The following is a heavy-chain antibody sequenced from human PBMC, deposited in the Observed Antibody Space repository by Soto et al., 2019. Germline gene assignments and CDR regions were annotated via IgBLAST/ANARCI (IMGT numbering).Heavy chain of an antibody. D-gene: IGHD1-1*01. Sequence: LSLNCTGSGGSVHSVDYYRSWIRQSPGKGLEWIGSIFYSGATDYNPSLQGRITISIATSKNQFSLRLTSVTATDTALVDGARDWVHERWCDPWGPGTRVT. CDR3: ARDWVHERWCDP. CDR2: IFYSGAT. CDR1: GGSVHSVDYY. J-gene: IGHJ5*02. V-gene: IGHV4-30-4*01.